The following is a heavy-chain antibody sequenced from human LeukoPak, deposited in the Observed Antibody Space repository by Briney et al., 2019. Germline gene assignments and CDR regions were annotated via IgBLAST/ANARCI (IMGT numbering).Heavy chain of an antibody. Sequence: GRSLRLSCAASGFTFSSYAMHWDRQAPGKGLEWVAVISYDGSNKYYADSVKGRFTISRDNSKNTLYLQMTSLRAKDPAGFYCAEKFLVSWPAGGVGYWGQGNLVTVSS. D-gene: IGHD2-8*02. V-gene: IGHV3-30*04. CDR3: AEKFLVSWPAGGVGY. J-gene: IGHJ4*02. CDR1: GFTFSSYA. CDR2: ISYDGSNK.